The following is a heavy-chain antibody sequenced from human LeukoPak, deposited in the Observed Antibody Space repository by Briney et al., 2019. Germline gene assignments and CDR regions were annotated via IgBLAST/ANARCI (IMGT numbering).Heavy chain of an antibody. CDR1: GFTFSSYS. CDR2: IXXXXSYI. Sequence: GGSLRLSCAASGFTFSSYSXXXXXXXXXXXXXXXXXIXXXXSYIYXXXXXXXXXXXXRENAKNSLYLQMNSLRAEDTAVYYCAREQTTVTTFGFDPWGQGTLVTVSS. D-gene: IGHD4-17*01. CDR3: AREQTTVTTFGFDP. J-gene: IGHJ5*02. V-gene: IGHV3-21*01.